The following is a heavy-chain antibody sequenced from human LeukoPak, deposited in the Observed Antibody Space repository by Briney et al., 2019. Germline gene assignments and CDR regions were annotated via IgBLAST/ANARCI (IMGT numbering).Heavy chain of an antibody. CDR2: IYNSGST. V-gene: IGHV3-53*01. CDR1: GFTVGYNY. CDR3: ARDGVVRGVISHFDY. D-gene: IGHD3-10*01. Sequence: GGSLRLSCAASGFTVGYNYMTWVRQAPGKGLEWVAAIYNSGSTYYADSVKGRFTISRDNSKNTVYLQMNSLRAEDTAVYYCARDGVVRGVISHFDYWGQGTLVTVSS. J-gene: IGHJ4*02.